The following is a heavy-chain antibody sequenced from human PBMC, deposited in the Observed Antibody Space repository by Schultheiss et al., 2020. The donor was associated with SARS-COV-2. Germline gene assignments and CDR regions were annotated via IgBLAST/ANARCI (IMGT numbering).Heavy chain of an antibody. V-gene: IGHV3-30*18. CDR2: ISYDGSNK. CDR1: RFTFSCYA. J-gene: IGHJ5*02. D-gene: IGHD6-13*01. Sequence: GESLKISCAASRFTFSCYAMHWVRQAPGKGLEWVAVISYDGSNKYYADSVKGRFTISRDNSKNTLYLQMNSLRAEDTAVYYCAKRWIAAAGTGWFDPWGQGTLVTVSS. CDR3: AKRWIAAAGTGWFDP.